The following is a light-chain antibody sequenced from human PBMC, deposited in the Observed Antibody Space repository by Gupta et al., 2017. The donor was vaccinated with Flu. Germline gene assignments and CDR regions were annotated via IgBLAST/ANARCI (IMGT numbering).Light chain of an antibody. CDR2: WAS. J-gene: IGKJ2*01. Sequence: DIVMTQSPDSLAVSLGARATGSCKSSQSILYSPNSQNYLARFQQKPGQPPKLLIYWASTRASGVPDRFTGSGSGTDFSLTISSLQAEDVAVYYCQQYYETPYTFGQGTKLEI. CDR1: QSILYSPNSQNY. V-gene: IGKV4-1*01. CDR3: QQYYETPYT.